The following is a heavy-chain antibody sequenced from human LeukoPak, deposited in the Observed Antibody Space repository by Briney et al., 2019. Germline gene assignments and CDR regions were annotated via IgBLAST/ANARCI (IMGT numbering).Heavy chain of an antibody. D-gene: IGHD5-18*01. V-gene: IGHV4-4*02. CDR3: ASHRRCGYSYGSGVCAFDI. J-gene: IGHJ3*02. Sequence: SETLSLTCAVSGGSISSSNWWSWVRQPPGKGLEWIGEIYHSGSTNYNPSLKSRVTISVDKSKNQFSLKLSSVTAADTAVYYCASHRRCGYSYGSGVCAFDIWGQGTMVTVSS. CDR2: IYHSGST. CDR1: GGSISSSNW.